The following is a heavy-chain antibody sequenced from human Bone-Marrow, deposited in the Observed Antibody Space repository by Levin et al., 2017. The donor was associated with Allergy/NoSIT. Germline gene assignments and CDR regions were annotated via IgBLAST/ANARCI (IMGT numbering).Heavy chain of an antibody. CDR1: ALIFSDYR. V-gene: IGHV3-48*02. Sequence: SCAASALIFSDYRMNWVRQAPGKGLEWISYISNRSGTREYADSVKGRFTISRDNAKNSLYLQMNSLRDEDTAVYYCVRESRDEAFDIWGQGTMVTVSS. J-gene: IGHJ3*02. CDR2: ISNRSGTR. CDR3: VRESRDEAFDI. D-gene: IGHD5-24*01.